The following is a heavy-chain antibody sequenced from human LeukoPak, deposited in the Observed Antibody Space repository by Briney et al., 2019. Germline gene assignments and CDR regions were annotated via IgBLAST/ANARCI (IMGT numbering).Heavy chain of an antibody. J-gene: IGHJ4*02. CDR1: GFTFSNAW. CDR2: IKSKTDGGTT. D-gene: IGHD3-16*02. Sequence: GGSLRLSCAASGFTFSNAWMSWVRQAPGKGLEWVGRIKSKTDGGTTDYAAPVKGRFTISRDDSKNKLYLQMNSLKTEDTAVHYCTTGIMITFGGVIVDDYWGQGTLVTVSS. CDR3: TTGIMITFGGVIVDDY. V-gene: IGHV3-15*01.